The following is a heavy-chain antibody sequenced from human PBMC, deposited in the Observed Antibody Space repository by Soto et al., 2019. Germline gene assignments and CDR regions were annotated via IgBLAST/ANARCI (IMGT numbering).Heavy chain of an antibody. CDR3: AKDRLVAGPHYFDY. CDR1: GFTFSSYA. CDR2: ISGSGGST. J-gene: IGHJ4*02. D-gene: IGHD6-19*01. Sequence: EVQLLESGGGLVQPGGSLRLSCAASGFTFSSYAMSWVRQAPGKGLEWVSAISGSGGSTYYADSVKGRFTISRDNSKNTLYLQMNSLSAADTPVYYCAKDRLVAGPHYFDYWGQGTLVTVSS. V-gene: IGHV3-23*01.